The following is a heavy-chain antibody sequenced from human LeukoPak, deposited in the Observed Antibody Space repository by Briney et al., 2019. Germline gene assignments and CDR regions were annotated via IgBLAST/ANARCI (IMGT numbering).Heavy chain of an antibody. D-gene: IGHD1-1*01. J-gene: IGHJ5*02. CDR1: GGSISSYY. V-gene: IGHV4-59*08. CDR3: ARYDPGNWFDP. CDR2: IYYSGST. Sequence: SETLSLTCTVSGGSISSYYWSWIRQPPGKGLEWIGYIYYSGSTNYNPSLKSRVTISVDTSKNQSSLKLSSVTAADTAVYYCARYDPGNWFDPWGQGTLVTVSS.